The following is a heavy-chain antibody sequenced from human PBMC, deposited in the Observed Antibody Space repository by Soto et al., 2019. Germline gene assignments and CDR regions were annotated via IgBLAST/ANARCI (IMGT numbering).Heavy chain of an antibody. J-gene: IGHJ3*02. D-gene: IGHD6-13*01. Sequence: PSETLSLTCAVSGGSISSSNWWSWVRQPPGKGLEWIGEIYHSGSTNYNPSLKSRVTISVDKSKNQFSLKLSSVTAADTAVYYCASPRSSWAYAFDIWAQRTTVTVSS. V-gene: IGHV4-4*02. CDR2: IYHSGST. CDR1: GGSISSSNW. CDR3: ASPRSSWAYAFDI.